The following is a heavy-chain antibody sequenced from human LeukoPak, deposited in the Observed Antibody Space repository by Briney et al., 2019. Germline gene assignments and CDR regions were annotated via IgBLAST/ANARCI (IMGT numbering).Heavy chain of an antibody. D-gene: IGHD2-15*01. CDR3: ARSALLGYCSGGSCYFDY. J-gene: IGHJ4*02. Sequence: GGSLRLACAASGFTFSSYEMNWVRQAPGKGLEWVSYISSSGSTIYYADSVKGRFTISRDNAKNSLYLQMNSLRAEDTAVYYCARSALLGYCSGGSCYFDYWGQGTLVTVSS. CDR1: GFTFSSYE. V-gene: IGHV3-48*03. CDR2: ISSSGSTI.